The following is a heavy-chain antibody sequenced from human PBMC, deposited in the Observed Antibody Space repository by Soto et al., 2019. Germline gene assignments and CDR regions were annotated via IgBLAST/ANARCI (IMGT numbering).Heavy chain of an antibody. CDR1: GGSVSSGGYY. Sequence: SETLSLTCAVSGGSVSSGGYYWSWIRQHPGKGLEWIGYIYYSGSTYYNPSLKSRVTISVDTSKNQFSLKLSSVTAADTAVYYCARGRLVRGVIGNWFDPWGQGTLVTVSS. CDR3: ARGRLVRGVIGNWFDP. J-gene: IGHJ5*02. D-gene: IGHD3-10*01. V-gene: IGHV4-31*11. CDR2: IYYSGST.